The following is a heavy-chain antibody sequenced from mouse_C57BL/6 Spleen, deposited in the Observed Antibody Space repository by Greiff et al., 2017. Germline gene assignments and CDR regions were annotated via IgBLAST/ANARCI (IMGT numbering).Heavy chain of an antibody. CDR3: ARSNDGWFAY. D-gene: IGHD2-12*01. J-gene: IGHJ3*01. CDR2: IYPSDSET. V-gene: IGHV1-61*01. CDR1: GYTFTSYW. Sequence: QVQLQQPGAELVRPGSSVKLSCKASGYTFTSYWMDWVKQRPGQGLEWIGNIYPSDSETHYNQKFKDKATLTVDKSSSTAYMQLSSLTSEDSAVYYCARSNDGWFAYWGQGTLVTVSA.